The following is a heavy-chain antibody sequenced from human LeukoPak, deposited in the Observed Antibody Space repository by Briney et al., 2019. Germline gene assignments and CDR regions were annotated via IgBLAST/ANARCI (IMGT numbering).Heavy chain of an antibody. CDR3: ASSVTAPIHFDY. Sequence: PSETLSLTCTVSGGSISSYYWSWIRQPPGKGLEWIGYIYYSGSTNYNPSLKSRVTISVDTSKNQFSLKLSSVTAADTAVYYCASSVTAPIHFDYWGQGTLVIVSS. V-gene: IGHV4-59*01. CDR2: IYYSGST. J-gene: IGHJ4*02. CDR1: GGSISSYY. D-gene: IGHD2-21*02.